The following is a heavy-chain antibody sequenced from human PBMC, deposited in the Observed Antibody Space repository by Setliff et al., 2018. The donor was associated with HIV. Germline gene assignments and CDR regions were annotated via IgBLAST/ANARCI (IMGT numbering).Heavy chain of an antibody. CDR3: ARAYWTTGNDY. J-gene: IGHJ4*02. CDR2: INSDGRS. CDR1: GFTLSDYW. D-gene: IGHD1-1*01. Sequence: SGGSLRLSCAASGFTLSDYWXXWVRQAPGKGLVWVSRINSDGRSNYADSMKGRFTISRDNARATLFLQMHNLKAEDTAVYYCARAYWTTGNDYWGQGTLVTVSS. V-gene: IGHV3-74*01.